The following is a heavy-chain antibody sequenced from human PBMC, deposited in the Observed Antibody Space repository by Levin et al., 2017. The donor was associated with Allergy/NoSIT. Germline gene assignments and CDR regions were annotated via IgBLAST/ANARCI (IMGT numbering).Heavy chain of an antibody. CDR1: GGSISSGGYS. CDR3: ARSYYYGSGSYYIAFDI. J-gene: IGHJ3*02. CDR2: IYHSGST. D-gene: IGHD3-10*01. V-gene: IGHV4-30-2*01. Sequence: LRLSCAVSGGSISSGGYSWSWIRQPPGKGLEWIGYIYHSGSTYYNPSLKSRVTISVDRSKNQFSLKLSSVTAADTAVYYCARSYYYGSGSYYIAFDIWGQGTMVTVSS.